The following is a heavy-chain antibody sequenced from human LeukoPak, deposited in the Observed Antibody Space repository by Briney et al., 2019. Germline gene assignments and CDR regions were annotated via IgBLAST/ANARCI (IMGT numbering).Heavy chain of an antibody. Sequence: SETLSLTCTVSGYSISSGYYWGWIRQPPGRGLEWIGSIYRSGSTYYNPSLKSRVTMSVDTSKNQFSLKLSSVTAADTAVYYCARVGDYKNFDYWGQGTLVTVSS. CDR3: ARVGDYKNFDY. D-gene: IGHD4-17*01. V-gene: IGHV4-38-2*02. CDR2: IYRSGST. J-gene: IGHJ4*02. CDR1: GYSISSGYY.